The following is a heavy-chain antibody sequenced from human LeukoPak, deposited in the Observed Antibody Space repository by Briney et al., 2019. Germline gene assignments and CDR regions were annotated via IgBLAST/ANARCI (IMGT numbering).Heavy chain of an antibody. CDR3: ARGGIYTGSPFDY. D-gene: IGHD1-26*01. V-gene: IGHV3-48*03. Sequence: SVKGRFTISRDNAKDSVNLQMDSLRVEGTAVYYCARGGIYTGSPFDYWGQGTLVTVSS. J-gene: IGHJ4*02.